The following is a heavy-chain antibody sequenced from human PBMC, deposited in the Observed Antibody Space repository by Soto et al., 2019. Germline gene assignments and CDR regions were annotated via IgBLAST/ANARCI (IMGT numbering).Heavy chain of an antibody. D-gene: IGHD3-16*01. CDR3: ARWGTTGGLDV. V-gene: IGHV3-30*19. CDR2: TSYDGSNK. CDR1: GFTFRRYV. J-gene: IGHJ4*02. Sequence: QVQLVESGGGVVQPGASLRLSCVGSGFTFRRYVIHWVRQAPGKGLEWVALTSYDGSNKYYDDSVKGRFTISRDNSRNTVDLHMDSLRLEDTALYYCARWGTTGGLDVWGQGTLVSVSS.